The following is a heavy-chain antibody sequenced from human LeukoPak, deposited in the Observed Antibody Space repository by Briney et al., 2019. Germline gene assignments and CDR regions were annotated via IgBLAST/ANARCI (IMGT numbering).Heavy chain of an antibody. J-gene: IGHJ6*02. V-gene: IGHV1-2*02. CDR3: ARGHYGSGSLMGYYGMDV. CDR2: INPNSGGT. D-gene: IGHD3-10*01. CDR1: GYTFTSYY. Sequence: GASVKVSCKASGYTFTSYYMHWVRQAPGQGLEWMGWINPNSGGTNYAQKLQGRVTMTTDTSTSTAYMELRSLRSDDTAVYYCARGHYGSGSLMGYYGMDVWGQGTTVTVSS.